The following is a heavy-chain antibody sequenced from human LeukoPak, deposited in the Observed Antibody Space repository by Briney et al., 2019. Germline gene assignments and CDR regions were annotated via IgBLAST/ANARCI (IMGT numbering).Heavy chain of an antibody. CDR1: GGSISSSSYY. CDR3: ARRLGGKFGERFYYYHYMDV. D-gene: IGHD3-10*01. V-gene: IGHV4-39*07. J-gene: IGHJ6*03. CDR2: IYYSGST. Sequence: PSETLSLTCTVSGGSISSSSYYWGWIRQPPGKGLEWIGSIYYSGSTYYNPSLKSRVTISVDTSKNQFSLKLSSVTAAETAVYYCARRLGGKFGERFYYYHYMDVWGKGTTVTISS.